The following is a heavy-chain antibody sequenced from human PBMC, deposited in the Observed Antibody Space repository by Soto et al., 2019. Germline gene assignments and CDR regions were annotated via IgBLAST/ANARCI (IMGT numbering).Heavy chain of an antibody. Sequence: ASVKVSCKASGYTFTSYGISWVRQAPGQGLEWMGWISAYNGNTNYAQKLQGRVTMTTDTSTSTAYMELRSLRAEDTAVYYCAKYGAGYYYDSSGYSAQGAPMGYWGQGTLVTVSS. CDR1: GYTFTSYG. D-gene: IGHD3-22*01. J-gene: IGHJ4*02. V-gene: IGHV1-18*01. CDR3: AKYGAGYYYDSSGYSAQGAPMGY. CDR2: ISAYNGNT.